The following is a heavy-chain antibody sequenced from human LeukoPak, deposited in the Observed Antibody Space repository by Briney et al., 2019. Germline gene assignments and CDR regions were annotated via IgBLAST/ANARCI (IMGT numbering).Heavy chain of an antibody. J-gene: IGHJ4*02. CDR2: IYYSGSI. D-gene: IGHD2-15*01. CDR1: GGSISGYY. V-gene: IGHV4-59*01. Sequence: SETLSLTCSVSGGSISGYYWSWIRQPPGKGLEWIGYIYYSGSINYNPSLKSRVTISVDTSKNQLSLKLSSVTAADTAVYYCVVGHDYFDYWGQGALVTVSS. CDR3: VVGHDYFDY.